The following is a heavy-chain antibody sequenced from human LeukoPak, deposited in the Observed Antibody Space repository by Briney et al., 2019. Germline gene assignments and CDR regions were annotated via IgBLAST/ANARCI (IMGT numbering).Heavy chain of an antibody. CDR1: GGSVSGGSYY. Sequence: SETLSLTCTVSGGSVSGGSYYWSWIRQPPGKGLEWIGYIYYSGSTNYNPSLKSRVTISVDTSKNQFSLKLSSVTAADTAVYCCARGLQSWFDPWGQGTLVTVSS. J-gene: IGHJ5*02. CDR3: ARGLQSWFDP. V-gene: IGHV4-61*01. CDR2: IYYSGST.